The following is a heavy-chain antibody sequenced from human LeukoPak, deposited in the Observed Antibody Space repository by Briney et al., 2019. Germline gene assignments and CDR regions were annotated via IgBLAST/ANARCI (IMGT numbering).Heavy chain of an antibody. CDR2: ISSSGSTI. V-gene: IGHV3-48*03. D-gene: IGHD3-3*01. CDR3: ARDERLLSFLK. Sequence: GGSLRLSCAASGFTFSSYEMNWVRQAPGKGLEWVSYISSSGSTIYYADSVKGRFTISRDNSKNTLYLQMNSLRAEDTAIYYCARDERLLSFLKWGQGTLVTVSS. J-gene: IGHJ4*02. CDR1: GFTFSSYE.